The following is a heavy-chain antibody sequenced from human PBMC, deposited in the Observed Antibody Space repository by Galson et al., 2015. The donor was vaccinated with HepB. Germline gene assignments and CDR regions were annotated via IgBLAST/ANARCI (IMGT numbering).Heavy chain of an antibody. CDR2: ISYDGSNK. CDR3: ARDYSNYDNYYYYGIDV. V-gene: IGHV3-30-3*01. Sequence: SLRLSCAASGFTFSSYAMHWVRQAPGKGLEWVAVISYDGSNKYYTDSVKGRFTISRDNSKNTLYLQMNSLRAEDTAVYYCARDYSNYDNYYYYGIDVWGQGTTVTVSS. J-gene: IGHJ6*02. D-gene: IGHD4-11*01. CDR1: GFTFSSYA.